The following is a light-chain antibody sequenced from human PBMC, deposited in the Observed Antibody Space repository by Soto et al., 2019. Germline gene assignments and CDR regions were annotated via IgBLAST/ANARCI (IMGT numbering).Light chain of an antibody. J-gene: IGKJ4*02. CDR2: VAS. V-gene: IGKV3-11*01. Sequence: EIVLTQSPATLSLSPGERATLSCRASQSVSSYLAWYQQKPGQAPSPLIYVASNGATGIPARFSGSGSGTDFTLTISSLEPEDFAVYYCQQRSNWPGFGGGTKVEIK. CDR1: QSVSSY. CDR3: QQRSNWPG.